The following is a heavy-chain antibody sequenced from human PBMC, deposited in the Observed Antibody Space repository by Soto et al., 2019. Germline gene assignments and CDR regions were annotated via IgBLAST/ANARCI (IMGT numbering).Heavy chain of an antibody. CDR2: INAGNGNT. Sequence: ASVKVSCKASGYTFTSYAMHWVRQAPGQRLEWMGWINAGNGNTKYSQKSQGRVTITRDTSASTAYMELSSLRSEDTAVYYCARDHAAAGTWWLDPWGQGTLVTVSS. CDR3: ARDHAAAGTWWLDP. J-gene: IGHJ5*02. V-gene: IGHV1-3*01. D-gene: IGHD6-13*01. CDR1: GYTFTSYA.